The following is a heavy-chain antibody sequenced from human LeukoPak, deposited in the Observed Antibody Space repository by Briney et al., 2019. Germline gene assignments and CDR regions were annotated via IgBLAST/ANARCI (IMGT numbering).Heavy chain of an antibody. D-gene: IGHD2-15*01. CDR3: ARERTLTSCYDY. Sequence: ASVKVSCKASGYTFTGYYMHWVRQAPGQGLEWMGWINPNSGGTNYAQKFQGRVTMARDTSISIAYMELSRLRSDDTAVYYCARERTLTSCYDYWGQGTLVTASS. V-gene: IGHV1-2*02. J-gene: IGHJ4*02. CDR1: GYTFTGYY. CDR2: INPNSGGT.